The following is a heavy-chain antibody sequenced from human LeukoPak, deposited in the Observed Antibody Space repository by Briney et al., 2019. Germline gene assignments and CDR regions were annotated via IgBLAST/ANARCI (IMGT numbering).Heavy chain of an antibody. V-gene: IGHV4-61*05. D-gene: IGHD6-25*01. CDR3: ARGTDTSIIAAGFDY. CDR1: GGSISSSSYY. CDR2: IYYSGST. J-gene: IGHJ4*02. Sequence: SETLSLTCTVSGGSISSSSYYWGWIRQPPGKGLEWIGYIYYSGSTNYNPSLKSRVTISVDTSKNQFSLKLSSVTAADTAVYYCARGTDTSIIAAGFDYWGQGTLVTVSS.